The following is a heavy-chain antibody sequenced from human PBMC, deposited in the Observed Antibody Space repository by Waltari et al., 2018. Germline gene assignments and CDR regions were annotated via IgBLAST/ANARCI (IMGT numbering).Heavy chain of an antibody. D-gene: IGHD2-21*01. V-gene: IGHV3-7*03. CDR1: GFIFNSYW. Sequence: EVQLVESGGGLVQPGGSLSLWCAASGFIFNSYWMSWVRQAPGKGPEWLANIKGDESEKYYGGSARGRFTISRDNARSLVHLEMNSLRAEDTAVYHCARSVVPIPGESWGQGTLVVVSS. J-gene: IGHJ4*02. CDR3: ARSVVPIPGES. CDR2: IKGDESEK.